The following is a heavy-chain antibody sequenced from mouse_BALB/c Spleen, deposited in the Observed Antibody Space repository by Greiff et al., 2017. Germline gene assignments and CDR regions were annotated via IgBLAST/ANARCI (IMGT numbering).Heavy chain of an antibody. CDR1: GFTFSSYA. Sequence: EVQLQESGGGLVKPGGSLKLSCAASGFTFSSYAMSWVRQSPEKRLEWVAEISSGGSYTYYPDTVTGRFTISRDNAKNTLYLEMSSLRSEDTAMYYCARGRPFDYGGQGTTLTVSS. CDR3: ARGRPFDY. J-gene: IGHJ2*01. V-gene: IGHV5-9-4*01. CDR2: ISSGGSYT.